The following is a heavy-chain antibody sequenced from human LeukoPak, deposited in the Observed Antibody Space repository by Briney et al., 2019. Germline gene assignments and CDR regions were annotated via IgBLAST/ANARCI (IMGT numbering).Heavy chain of an antibody. V-gene: IGHV3-48*03. CDR3: ARETTVANPISDAFDI. J-gene: IGHJ3*02. CDR2: ISSSGSTI. CDR1: GFTFSSYG. D-gene: IGHD4-23*01. Sequence: AGSLRLSCTASGFTFSSYGINWVRQAPGKGLEWVSYISSSGSTIYYADSVKGRFTISRDNAKNSVYLQMNSMRAEDTAVYYCARETTVANPISDAFDIWGQGTMVTVSS.